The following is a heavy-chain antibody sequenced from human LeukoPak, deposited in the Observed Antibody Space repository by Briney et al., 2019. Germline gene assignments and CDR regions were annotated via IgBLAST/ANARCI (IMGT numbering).Heavy chain of an antibody. CDR1: GFTFSSYV. J-gene: IGHJ4*02. CDR2: ISGGGGST. CDR3: ARKFGSYYSDY. V-gene: IGHV3-23*01. D-gene: IGHD1-26*01. Sequence: GGSLRLSCAASGFTFSSYVMRWVRQAPGKGLEWVSGISGGGGSTYYADSVKGRFTVSRDNSKNTLYLQVNSLRAEDTAVYYCARKFGSYYSDYWGQGTLVTVSS.